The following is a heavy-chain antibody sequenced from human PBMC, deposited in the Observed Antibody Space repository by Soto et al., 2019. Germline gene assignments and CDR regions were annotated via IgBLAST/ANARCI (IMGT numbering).Heavy chain of an antibody. CDR3: ARHGKNCSGCSCYPPALYYFDY. V-gene: IGHV1-69*12. D-gene: IGHD2-15*01. CDR2: IIPIFGTA. J-gene: IGHJ4*02. CDR1: GGTFSSYA. Sequence: QVQLVQSGAEVKKPGSSVKVSCKASGGTFSSYAISWVRQAPGQGLEWMGGIIPIFGTANYAQKFQGRVTLTADESTSTAYMELSSLRSEDTAVYYCARHGKNCSGCSCYPPALYYFDYWGQGTLVTVSS.